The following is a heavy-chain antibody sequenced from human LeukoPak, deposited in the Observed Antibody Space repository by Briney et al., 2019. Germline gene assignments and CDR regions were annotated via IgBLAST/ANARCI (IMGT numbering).Heavy chain of an antibody. V-gene: IGHV3-21*01. CDR3: VRENHGSFDY. CDR1: GFSFSTYY. CDR2: ISSSSTYI. D-gene: IGHD1-14*01. J-gene: IGHJ4*02. Sequence: PGGSLRLSCAASGFSFSTYYVNWVRQAPGKGLGWVSCISSSSTYIFYADSVRGRFAISRDNAKNSLYLQMNSLRADDTAVYYCVRENHGSFDYWGQGSLVTVSS.